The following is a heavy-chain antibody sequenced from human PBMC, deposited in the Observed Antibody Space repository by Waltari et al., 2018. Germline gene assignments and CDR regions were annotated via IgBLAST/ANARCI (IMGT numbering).Heavy chain of an antibody. CDR3: ASLDISGSYLGY. J-gene: IGHJ4*02. Sequence: QVQLQESGPGLVKPSETLSLTCTVSGGSISSYYWRWIRQPPGKGLEWIGYIYYSGSTNYDPALKRRVTISVDTSKNQFSLKLSSVTAADTAVYYCASLDISGSYLGYWGQGTLVTVSS. CDR1: GGSISSYY. CDR2: IYYSGST. D-gene: IGHD1-26*01. V-gene: IGHV4-59*01.